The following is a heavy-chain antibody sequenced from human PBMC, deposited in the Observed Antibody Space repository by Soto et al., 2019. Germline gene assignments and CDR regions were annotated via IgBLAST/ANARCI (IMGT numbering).Heavy chain of an antibody. V-gene: IGHV4-38-2*01. Sequence: SETLSLTCAVSGFSISSGYYWGGIREPPGQGLEGIGSIYHSGSAYHNPSLKSRVTISVDTSKNQFSLKLTSVTAADTAVYYCARGGKAAAGSYNWFDPWGQGTLVTVSS. CDR3: ARGGKAAAGSYNWFDP. CDR2: IYHSGSA. J-gene: IGHJ5*02. CDR1: GFSISSGYY. D-gene: IGHD6-13*01.